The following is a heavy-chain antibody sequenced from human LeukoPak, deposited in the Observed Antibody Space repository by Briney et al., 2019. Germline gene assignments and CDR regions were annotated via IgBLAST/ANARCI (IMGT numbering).Heavy chain of an antibody. CDR2: IGSSSSYI. Sequence: GGSLRLSCAASGFTFSSYSMNWVRQAPGKGLEWVSSIGSSSSYIYYADSVKGRFTISRDNAKNSLYLQMNSLRAEDTAVCYCARGEMATISLTDYWGQGTLVTVSS. D-gene: IGHD5-24*01. CDR3: ARGEMATISLTDY. V-gene: IGHV3-21*01. CDR1: GFTFSSYS. J-gene: IGHJ4*02.